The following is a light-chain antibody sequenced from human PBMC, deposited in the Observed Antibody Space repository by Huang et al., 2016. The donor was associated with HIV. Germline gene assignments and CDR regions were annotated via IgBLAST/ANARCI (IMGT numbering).Light chain of an antibody. Sequence: EIVMTQSPATLSVSPGERATLSCRASQSVSDNLAWYQQKSGHAPRLLIYGASTRATGIPARCSGSVSGTEFTLTISSLQSEDYGVYWCLQYNSWPRTFGQGTKVEIK. J-gene: IGKJ1*01. CDR3: LQYNSWPRT. V-gene: IGKV3-15*01. CDR1: QSVSDN. CDR2: GAS.